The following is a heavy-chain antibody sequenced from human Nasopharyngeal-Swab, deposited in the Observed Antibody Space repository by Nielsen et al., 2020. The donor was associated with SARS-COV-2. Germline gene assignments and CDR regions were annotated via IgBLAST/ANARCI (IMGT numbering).Heavy chain of an antibody. J-gene: IGHJ4*02. Sequence: SETLSLTCAISGDSVSSHSAGWNWIRQSPSRGLARLGRTLYRSKWYNDYAESVKSRIAVNPDTSKNQFSLQLNSVTPEDTAVYYCARGRDFSFDSWGQGTLVTASS. V-gene: IGHV6-1*01. CDR2: TLYRSKWYN. D-gene: IGHD3-3*01. CDR1: GDSVSSHSAG. CDR3: ARGRDFSFDS.